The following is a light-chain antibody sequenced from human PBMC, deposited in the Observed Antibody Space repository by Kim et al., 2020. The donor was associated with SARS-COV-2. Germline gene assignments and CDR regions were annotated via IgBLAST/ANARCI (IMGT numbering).Light chain of an antibody. V-gene: IGLV2-14*03. Sequence: GHSITISGTGTSSNIGSYNYVSWHQQHPGKAPKLMIYDVNKRPSGISSRFSGSKSGSTASLTISGLQAEDEADYYCSSFTTRSTLVFGGGTKVTVL. J-gene: IGLJ3*02. CDR1: SSNIGSYNY. CDR2: DVN. CDR3: SSFTTRSTLV.